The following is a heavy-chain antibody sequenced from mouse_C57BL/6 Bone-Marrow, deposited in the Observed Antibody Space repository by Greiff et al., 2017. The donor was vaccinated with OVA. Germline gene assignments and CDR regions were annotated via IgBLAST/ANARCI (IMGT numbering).Heavy chain of an antibody. Sequence: QVQLQQSGAELAKPGASVKLSCKASGYTFTSYWMHWVKQRPGQGLEWIGYINPSSGYTKYNQKFKDKATLTADKSYSTAYRQRSSLTYEDFAVYYGARGGTAQAPLAYWGQGPLVTVSA. J-gene: IGHJ3*01. D-gene: IGHD3-2*02. CDR2: INPSSGYT. CDR3: ARGGTAQAPLAY. CDR1: GYTFTSYW. V-gene: IGHV1-7*01.